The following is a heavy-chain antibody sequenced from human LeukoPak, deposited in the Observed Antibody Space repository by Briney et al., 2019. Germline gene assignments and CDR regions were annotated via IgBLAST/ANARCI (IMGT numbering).Heavy chain of an antibody. V-gene: IGHV3-48*02. Sequence: GGSLRLSCAASGFTLSSYSMNWVRQAPGKVLEWVSYISGSSSPIYYADSVKGRFTISRDNAEHSLYLQMNSLRDEDTAVYYCARGTNFDSWGQGTLVTVSS. D-gene: IGHD1-14*01. CDR1: GFTLSSYS. J-gene: IGHJ4*02. CDR3: ARGTNFDS. CDR2: ISGSSSPI.